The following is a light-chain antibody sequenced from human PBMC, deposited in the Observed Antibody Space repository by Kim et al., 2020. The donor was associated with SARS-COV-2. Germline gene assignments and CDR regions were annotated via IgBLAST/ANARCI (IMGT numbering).Light chain of an antibody. CDR1: QSVSNRY. Sequence: SPGERATLSCRASQSVSNRYLAWYQQKPGQAPRLLIYAATTRATGIPDRFSGNGSGTDFTLAISRLEPEDSAVYYCQQYDNLPRTFGQGTKVDIK. J-gene: IGKJ1*01. CDR3: QQYDNLPRT. CDR2: AAT. V-gene: IGKV3-20*01.